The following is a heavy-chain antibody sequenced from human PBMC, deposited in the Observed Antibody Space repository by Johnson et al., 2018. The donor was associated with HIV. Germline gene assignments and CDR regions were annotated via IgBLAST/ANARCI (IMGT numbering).Heavy chain of an antibody. CDR3: AKESKWESRTPHAFDM. J-gene: IGHJ3*02. V-gene: IGHV3-11*04. Sequence: QLVESGGGLVKPGGSLRLSCAASGFTFSDYYMSWIRQAPGKGLEWVSYISSSGSTIYYADSVKGRFTISRDNAKNSLYLQMKSLRPEDTAVYYCAKESKWESRTPHAFDMWGQGTMVTVSS. CDR2: ISSSGSTI. CDR1: GFTFSDYY. D-gene: IGHD1-26*01.